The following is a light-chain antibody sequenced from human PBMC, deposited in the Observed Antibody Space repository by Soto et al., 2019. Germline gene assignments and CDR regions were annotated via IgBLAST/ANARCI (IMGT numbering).Light chain of an antibody. Sequence: EIVMPQSPATLSVSPGERATLSCRASQSVSSNLAWYQQKPGQAPRLLTYGASTRATGIPARVSGSWSGTEFTLTICSLQSEDFAVYYCQQYSNWPPYTFGQGTKLEIK. V-gene: IGKV3-15*01. CDR3: QQYSNWPPYT. CDR1: QSVSSN. J-gene: IGKJ2*01. CDR2: GAS.